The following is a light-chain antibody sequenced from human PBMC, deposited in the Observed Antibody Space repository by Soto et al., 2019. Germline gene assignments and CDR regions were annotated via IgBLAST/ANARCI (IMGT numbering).Light chain of an antibody. CDR1: SSDVGGYNY. CDR2: NVS. J-gene: IGLJ7*01. V-gene: IGLV2-14*01. Sequence: QSVLTQPASVSGSPGQSITISCTGTSSDVGGYNYVSWYQQHPGKAPKLMIYNVSNRPSGVSNRFSGSKSGNTASLTISGLQAEDEADYYCSSYTNGNAAVFGGGTQLTVL. CDR3: SSYTNGNAAV.